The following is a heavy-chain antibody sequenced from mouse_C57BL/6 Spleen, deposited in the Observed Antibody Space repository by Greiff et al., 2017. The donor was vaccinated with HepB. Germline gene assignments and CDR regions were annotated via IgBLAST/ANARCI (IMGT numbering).Heavy chain of an antibody. CDR3: ARDGGNYFDY. Sequence: EVQLVESEGGLVQPGSSMKLSCTASGFTFSDYYMAWVRQVPEKGLEWVANINYDGSSTYYLDPLKSRFIISRDNAKNILYLQMSRLKSEDTATYYCARDGGNYFDYWGQGTTLTVSS. CDR2: INYDGSST. J-gene: IGHJ2*01. CDR1: GFTFSDYY. V-gene: IGHV5-16*01.